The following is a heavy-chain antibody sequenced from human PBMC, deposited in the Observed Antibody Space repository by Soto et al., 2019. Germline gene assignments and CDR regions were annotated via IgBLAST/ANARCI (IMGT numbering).Heavy chain of an antibody. CDR1: GFTFSAYA. Sequence: PGGSLRLSCAASGFTFSAYAMSWVRQAPGKGLEWVSVISGSGGTTYYADSVKGRFTISRDNSKNTLYVQMNSLRAEDTAVYYWATARHTAAYGYFDSCHQRSMVT. J-gene: IGHJ4*02. V-gene: IGHV3-23*01. CDR3: ATARHTAAYGYFDS. D-gene: IGHD5-18*01. CDR2: ISGSGGTT.